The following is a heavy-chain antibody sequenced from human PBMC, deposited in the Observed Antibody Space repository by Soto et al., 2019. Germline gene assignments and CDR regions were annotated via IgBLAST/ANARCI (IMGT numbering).Heavy chain of an antibody. J-gene: IGHJ3*01. D-gene: IGHD3-3*01. CDR3: ARAFGRQAPGL. Sequence: QVHLVQSGAEVKKPGSSVKVSCKASGGDFRSYAITWVRQATGPGLEWMGDIIPALNSPNYAQKSQGSVSITADESTTTVYLELSSLRSDDLAMFFCARAFGRQAPGLWGQGTMILVSS. CDR2: IIPALNSP. V-gene: IGHV1-69*01. CDR1: GGDFRSYA.